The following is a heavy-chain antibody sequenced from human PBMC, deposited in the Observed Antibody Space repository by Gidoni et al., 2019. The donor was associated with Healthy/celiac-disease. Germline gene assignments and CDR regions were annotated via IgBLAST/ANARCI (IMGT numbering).Heavy chain of an antibody. V-gene: IGHV3-23*01. J-gene: IGHJ4*02. CDR3: AKVFYYDSSGYHHYFDY. Sequence: EVQLLESGGGLVQPGGSLRLSCAASGFTFSSYAMSWFRQAPGKGLEWVSAISGSGGSTYYADSVKGRFTISRDNSKNTLYLQMNSLRAEDTAVYYCAKVFYYDSSGYHHYFDYWGQGTLVTVSS. D-gene: IGHD3-22*01. CDR2: ISGSGGST. CDR1: GFTFSSYA.